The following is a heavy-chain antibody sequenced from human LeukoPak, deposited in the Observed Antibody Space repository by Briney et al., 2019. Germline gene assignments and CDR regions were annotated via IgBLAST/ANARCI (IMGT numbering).Heavy chain of an antibody. CDR3: ARLSYYYDSSGYFDY. V-gene: IGHV1-18*01. CDR1: GYTFTSYG. J-gene: IGHJ4*02. Sequence: ASVKVSCKASGYTFTSYGISWVRQAPGQGLEWMGWISAYNGNTNYAQKLQGRVTITADKSTSTAYMELSSLRSEDTAVYYCARLSYYYDSSGYFDYWGQGTLVTVSS. CDR2: ISAYNGNT. D-gene: IGHD3-22*01.